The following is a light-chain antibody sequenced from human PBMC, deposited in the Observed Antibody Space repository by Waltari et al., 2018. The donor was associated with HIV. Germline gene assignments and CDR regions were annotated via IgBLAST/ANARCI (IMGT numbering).Light chain of an antibody. J-gene: IGLJ3*02. CDR3: GTLDSSLNAGV. CDR1: ISKSGHEY. Sequence: ILTQPPSGARATGPKVPIPRSRRISKSGHEYVYRYPPLPEAAPKLVIYDNDNRPAWIPYRFSGSKSGASATLVITELQTGDECDYYCGTLDSSLNAGVFGGGTKLTVL. CDR2: DND. V-gene: IGLV1-51*01.